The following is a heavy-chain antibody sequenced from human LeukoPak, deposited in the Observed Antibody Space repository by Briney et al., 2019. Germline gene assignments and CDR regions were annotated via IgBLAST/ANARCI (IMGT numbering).Heavy chain of an antibody. V-gene: IGHV3-7*01. CDR1: GFTFSTSW. CDR2: INEDGSVK. Sequence: GGSLRLSCAASGFTFSTSWMTWVRQAPGKEPEWVGNINEDGSVKNYVDSVKGRFTTSRDNAGNSLYLQIHSLRADDTAVYYCARDSGYNAFDIWGQGTMVTVSS. CDR3: ARDSGYNAFDI. J-gene: IGHJ3*02. D-gene: IGHD5-12*01.